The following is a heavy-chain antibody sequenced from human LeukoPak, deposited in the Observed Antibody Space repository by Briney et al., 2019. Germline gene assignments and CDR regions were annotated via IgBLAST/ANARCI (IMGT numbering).Heavy chain of an antibody. D-gene: IGHD3-10*01. J-gene: IGHJ4*02. CDR1: GYTFNDYY. CDR2: INPNSGGT. Sequence: ASVKVSCKASGYTFNDYYMHWVRQAPGQGLEWMGGINPNSGGTNYAQKFQGRVTMTRDTSISTAYMELSRLRSDDTAVCYCARALWFGESPFDYWGQGTLVTVSS. V-gene: IGHV1-2*02. CDR3: ARALWFGESPFDY.